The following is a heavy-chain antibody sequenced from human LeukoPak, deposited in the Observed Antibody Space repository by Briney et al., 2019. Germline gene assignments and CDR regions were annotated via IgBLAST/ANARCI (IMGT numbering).Heavy chain of an antibody. Sequence: PGGSLRLSCAASGFTFSSYEMNWVRQAPGKGLEWVSSISSSSSYIYYADSVKGRFTISRDNAKNSLYLQMNSLRAEDTAVYYCARGVGGYEGYFDYWGQGTLVTVSS. V-gene: IGHV3-21*01. CDR1: GFTFSSYE. CDR2: ISSSSSYI. D-gene: IGHD5-12*01. CDR3: ARGVGGYEGYFDY. J-gene: IGHJ4*02.